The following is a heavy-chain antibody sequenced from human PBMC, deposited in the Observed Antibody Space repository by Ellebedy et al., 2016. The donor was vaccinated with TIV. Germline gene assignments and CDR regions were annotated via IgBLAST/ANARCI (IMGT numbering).Heavy chain of an antibody. D-gene: IGHD3-9*01. V-gene: IGHV3-23*01. CDR3: AKGMTGTSGQFDY. Sequence: GESLKISCAASGFTFFNYAMGWVRPAPGKGLEWVSGIHGSDTGTYYADSVKGRFTISRDNSKNTLYLQMDSLRAEDTAVYYCAKGMTGTSGQFDYWGQGTLVTVSS. CDR2: IHGSDTGT. CDR1: GFTFFNYA. J-gene: IGHJ4*02.